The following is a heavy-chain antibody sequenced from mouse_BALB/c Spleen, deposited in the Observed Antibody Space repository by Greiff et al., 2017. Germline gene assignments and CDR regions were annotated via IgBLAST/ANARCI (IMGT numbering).Heavy chain of an antibody. Sequence: QVQLQQSGAELAKPGASVKMSCKASGYTFTSYWMHWVKQRPGQGLEWIGYINPSTGYTEYNQKFKDKATLTADKSSSTAYMQLSSLTSEDSAVYYCARRVRQGAWFAYWGEGTLVTVSA. CDR3: ARRVRQGAWFAY. J-gene: IGHJ3*01. CDR2: INPSTGYT. V-gene: IGHV1-7*01. CDR1: GYTFTSYW. D-gene: IGHD2-14*01.